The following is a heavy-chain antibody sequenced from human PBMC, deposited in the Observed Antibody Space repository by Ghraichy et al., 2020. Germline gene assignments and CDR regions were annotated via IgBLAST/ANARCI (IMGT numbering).Heavy chain of an antibody. Sequence: GESLNISCVASEFTFNTYFMSWVRQAPGKGLEWVAKIKQDGTERSYVDSVKGRFTISRDNAKNSLYLQMNSLRAEDTAVYYCERGSSSTGYWYFDLWGRGTLVTVSS. J-gene: IGHJ2*01. CDR1: EFTFNTYF. V-gene: IGHV3-7*01. D-gene: IGHD2-2*01. CDR3: ERGSSSTGYWYFDL. CDR2: IKQDGTER.